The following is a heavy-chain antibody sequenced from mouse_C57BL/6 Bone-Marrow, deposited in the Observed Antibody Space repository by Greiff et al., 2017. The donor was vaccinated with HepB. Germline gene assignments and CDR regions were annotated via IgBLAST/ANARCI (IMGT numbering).Heavy chain of an antibody. CDR3: ARGYDYDVAY. J-gene: IGHJ3*01. Sequence: EVKLVESGGGLVQPGGSLKLSCAASGFTFSDYYMYWVRQTPEKRLEWVAYISNGGGSTYYPDTVKGRFTISRDNAKNTLYLQMSRLKSEDTAMYYCARGYDYDVAYWGQGTLVTVSA. V-gene: IGHV5-12*01. CDR2: ISNGGGST. CDR1: GFTFSDYY. D-gene: IGHD2-4*01.